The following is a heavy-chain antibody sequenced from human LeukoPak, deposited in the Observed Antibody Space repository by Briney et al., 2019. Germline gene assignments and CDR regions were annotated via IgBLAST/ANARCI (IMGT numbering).Heavy chain of an antibody. Sequence: GGSLSLSCAASGFTFSSYAMSWVRQAPGKGLEWVSAISGSGGSTYYADSVKGRFTISRDNSKNTLYLQMNSLRAEDTAVYYCAKAGQTTGYSSSFFYWGQGTLVTVSS. CDR1: GFTFSSYA. D-gene: IGHD6-13*01. J-gene: IGHJ4*02. CDR3: AKAGQTTGYSSSFFY. CDR2: ISGSGGST. V-gene: IGHV3-23*01.